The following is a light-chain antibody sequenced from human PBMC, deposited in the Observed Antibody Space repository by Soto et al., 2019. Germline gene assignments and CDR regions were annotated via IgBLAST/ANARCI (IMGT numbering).Light chain of an antibody. V-gene: IGKV1-39*01. Sequence: DIQMAQSPSSLSASVGDRVTITCRASQSISNYLNWYQQKPGKAPKLLIYAASNLQGGVPSRFSGSGSGADFTLTIRSLQHEDFETYYCQQTYSDQFTFGQGTKVDIK. J-gene: IGKJ2*01. CDR2: AAS. CDR3: QQTYSDQFT. CDR1: QSISNY.